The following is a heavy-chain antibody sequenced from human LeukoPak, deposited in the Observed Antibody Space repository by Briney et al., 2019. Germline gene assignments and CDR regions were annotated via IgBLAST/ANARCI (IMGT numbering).Heavy chain of an antibody. V-gene: IGHV4-39*07. J-gene: IGHJ5*02. CDR1: GGSISSSSYY. Sequence: PSETLSLTCTVSGGSISSSSYYWGWIRQPPGKGLEWIGSIYYSGSTYYNPSLKSRVTISVDTFKNQFSLKLSSVTAADTAVYYCARAGPETRTDSIVLMVHAIGGGWFDPWGQGTLVTVSS. CDR3: ARAGPETRTDSIVLMVHAIGGGWFDP. D-gene: IGHD2-8*01. CDR2: IYYSGST.